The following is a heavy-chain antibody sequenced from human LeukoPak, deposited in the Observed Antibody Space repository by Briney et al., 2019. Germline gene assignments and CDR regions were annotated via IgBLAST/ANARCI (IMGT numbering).Heavy chain of an antibody. Sequence: PSETLSLTCAVYGGSFSGYYWSWIRQPPGKGLEWIGEINHSGSTNYNPSLKSRVTISVDTSKNQFSLKLSSVTAAGTAVYYCARGLYYYDSSGYPKEYYFDYWGQGPLVTVSS. CDR3: ARGLYYYDSSGYPKEYYFDY. J-gene: IGHJ4*02. V-gene: IGHV4-34*01. CDR2: INHSGST. D-gene: IGHD3-22*01. CDR1: GGSFSGYY.